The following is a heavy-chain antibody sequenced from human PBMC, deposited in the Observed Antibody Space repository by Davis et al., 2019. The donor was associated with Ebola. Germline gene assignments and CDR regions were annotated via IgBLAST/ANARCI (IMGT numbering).Heavy chain of an antibody. Sequence: GESLKISCAASGFTFTNHAMSWVRLAPGKGLEWVSGISGSGGITYHADSVKGRFTISRDNSKNTLYLQMNILRAEDTAVYYCARDIYPGDYYYYHYGLDVWGQGTTVTVSS. J-gene: IGHJ6*02. CDR3: ARDIYPGDYYYYHYGLDV. V-gene: IGHV3-23*01. CDR1: GFTFTNHA. CDR2: ISGSGGIT. D-gene: IGHD3-3*01.